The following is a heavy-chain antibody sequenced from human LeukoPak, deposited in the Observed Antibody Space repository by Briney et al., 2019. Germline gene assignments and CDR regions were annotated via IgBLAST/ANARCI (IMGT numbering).Heavy chain of an antibody. J-gene: IGHJ4*02. CDR1: GYTFTGYY. CDR2: INPNSGGT. D-gene: IGHD3-10*01. Sequence: ASVKVSCKASGYTFTGYYMHWVRQAPGQGLEWMGWINPNSGGTNYAQKFQGRVTVTRDTSISTAYMELSRLRSDDTAVYYCARGRDVITMVRGVMPIFGYWGQGTLVTVSS. V-gene: IGHV1-2*02. CDR3: ARGRDVITMVRGVMPIFGY.